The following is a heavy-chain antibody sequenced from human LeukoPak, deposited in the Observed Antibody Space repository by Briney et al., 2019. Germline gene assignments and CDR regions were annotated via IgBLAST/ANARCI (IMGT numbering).Heavy chain of an antibody. V-gene: IGHV1-3*01. CDR3: ARPLTIGATKRTDAFDI. CDR1: GYTFTSYA. CDR2: INAGNGNT. Sequence: ASEXVSCKASGYTFTSYAMHWVRQAPGQRLEWMGWINAGNGNTKYSQKFQGRVTITRDTSASTAYMELSSLRSEDTAVYYCARPLTIGATKRTDAFDIWGQGTMVTVSS. J-gene: IGHJ3*02. D-gene: IGHD4/OR15-4a*01.